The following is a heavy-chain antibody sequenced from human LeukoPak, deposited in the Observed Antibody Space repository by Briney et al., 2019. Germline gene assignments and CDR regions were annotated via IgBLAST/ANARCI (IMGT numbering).Heavy chain of an antibody. CDR2: INHSGST. J-gene: IGHJ5*02. CDR3: ARGPYNWNSDYGSGSYLGWFDP. CDR1: GGSFSGYY. Sequence: SETLSLTCAVYGGSFSGYYWSWIRQPPGKGLEWIGEINHSGSTNYNPSLKSRVTISVDTSKNQFSLKLSSVTAADTAVYYCARGPYNWNSDYGSGSYLGWFDPWGQGTLVTVSS. D-gene: IGHD3-10*01. V-gene: IGHV4-34*01.